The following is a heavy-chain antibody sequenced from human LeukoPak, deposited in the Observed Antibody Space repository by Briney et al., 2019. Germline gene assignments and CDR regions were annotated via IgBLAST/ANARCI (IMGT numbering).Heavy chain of an antibody. V-gene: IGHV3-74*01. CDR2: ISTDGKST. Sequence: GGSLRLSCVASGFTFSNYWMLWVRQAPGKGLMWVTLISTDGKSTRYAESVKGRFTISRDNAKNALYLQMDILRVEDTALYFCVRDYQFIQEVWGQGTTVTVSS. CDR1: GFTFSNYW. J-gene: IGHJ6*02. CDR3: VRDYQFIQEV. D-gene: IGHD2-2*01.